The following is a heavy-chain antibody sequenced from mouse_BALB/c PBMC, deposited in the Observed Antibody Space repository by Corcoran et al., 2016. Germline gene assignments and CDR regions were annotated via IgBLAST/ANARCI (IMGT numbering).Heavy chain of an antibody. Sequence: QIQLVQSGPELKKPGETVKISCKASGYTFTNYGMNCVKQAPGKGLKWMGWINTYTGEPTYADDFKGRFAFSLETSASTAYLQINNLKNEDMATYFCARGRSGYDYWGQGTTLTVSS. CDR2: INTYTGEP. CDR3: ARGRSGYDY. CDR1: GYTFTNYG. D-gene: IGHD3-1*01. V-gene: IGHV9-1*02. J-gene: IGHJ2*01.